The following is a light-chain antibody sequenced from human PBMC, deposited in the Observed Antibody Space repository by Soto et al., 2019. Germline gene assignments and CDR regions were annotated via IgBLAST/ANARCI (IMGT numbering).Light chain of an antibody. CDR2: EVS. Sequence: IVMTQTPLSLSVTPGQPASISCTSSQSLRHSDGKTYLYWYLQRPGQPPQLLMSEVSDRFSGVQDRVSGTVSGTDFTLTISRVEAEDVGLYSCMQTKQLPLTFGRGPKVEVK. CDR3: MQTKQLPLT. V-gene: IGKV2D-29*01. CDR1: QSLRHSDGKTY. J-gene: IGKJ1*01.